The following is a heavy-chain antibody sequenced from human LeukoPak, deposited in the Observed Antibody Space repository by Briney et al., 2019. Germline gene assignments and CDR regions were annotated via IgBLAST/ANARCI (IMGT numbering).Heavy chain of an antibody. CDR3: ARPPDSSSWYDYYYYMDV. J-gene: IGHJ6*03. D-gene: IGHD6-13*01. CDR1: GYTFTSYA. Sequence: ASVKVSCKASGYTFTSYAMNWVRQASGQGLEWMGWINTNTGNPTYAQGFTGRFVFSLDTSVSTAYLQISSLKAEDTAVYYCARPPDSSSWYDYYYYMDVWGKGTTVTVSS. V-gene: IGHV7-4-1*02. CDR2: INTNTGNP.